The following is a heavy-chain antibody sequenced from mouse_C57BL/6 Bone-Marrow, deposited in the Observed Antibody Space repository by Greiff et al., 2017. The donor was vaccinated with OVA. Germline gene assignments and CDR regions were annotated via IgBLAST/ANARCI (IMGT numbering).Heavy chain of an antibody. Sequence: VQLQQSGAELLKPGASVKLSCKATGYTFTGYRIEWVKQRTGHGLEWIGEILPGSGSTNYNEKFKGKATFTADPSSNTAYMQLSSLTTEDSAIYYGARGGSTVLATEYFDYWGQGTTLTVSS. D-gene: IGHD1-1*01. J-gene: IGHJ2*01. CDR3: ARGGSTVLATEYFDY. CDR1: GYTFTGYR. V-gene: IGHV1-9*01. CDR2: ILPGSGST.